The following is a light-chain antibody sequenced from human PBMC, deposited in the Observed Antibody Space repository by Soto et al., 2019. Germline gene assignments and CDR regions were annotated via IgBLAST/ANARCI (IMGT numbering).Light chain of an antibody. Sequence: EIVLTQSPATLSLSPGERATLSCMSSQSVSSYLAWYQQKPGQAPRLLIYDASNRATGIPARFSGSGSGTAFTLTISSLEPEDVAVYYCQQRSNWPLTFGGGTKVEIK. CDR2: DAS. V-gene: IGKV3-11*01. CDR1: QSVSSY. J-gene: IGKJ4*01. CDR3: QQRSNWPLT.